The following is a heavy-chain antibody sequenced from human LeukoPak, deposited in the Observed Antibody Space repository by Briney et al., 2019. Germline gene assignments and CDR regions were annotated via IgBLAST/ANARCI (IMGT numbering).Heavy chain of an antibody. CDR1: GGSISSGSYY. J-gene: IGHJ6*03. D-gene: IGHD4-17*01. CDR2: IYSSGST. V-gene: IGHV4-61*02. Sequence: PSETLSLTCTVSGGSISSGSYYWTWIRQPAGKGLEWIGRIYSSGSTNYNPSLKSRVTISVDTSKNQFSLKLNSVTAADTAVYYCAREYYGDYVGYYYYYMDVWGKGTTVTISS. CDR3: AREYYGDYVGYYYYYMDV.